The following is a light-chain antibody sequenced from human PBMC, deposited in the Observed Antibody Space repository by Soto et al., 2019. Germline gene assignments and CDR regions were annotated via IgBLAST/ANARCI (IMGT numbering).Light chain of an antibody. Sequence: QSAVTQPASVSGSPGQSITISCTGTNSDIGYYNFVSWYQHHPGKAPKLMIYEVTNRPSGVSRRFSGSKSGSTASLTISGLQTEDEADYYCSSYTTSSSYVFGTGTKLTVL. J-gene: IGLJ1*01. CDR1: NSDIGYYNF. CDR2: EVT. V-gene: IGLV2-14*01. CDR3: SSYTTSSSYV.